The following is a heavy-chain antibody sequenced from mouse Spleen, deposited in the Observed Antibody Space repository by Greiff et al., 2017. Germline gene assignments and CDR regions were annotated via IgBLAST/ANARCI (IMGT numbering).Heavy chain of an antibody. D-gene: IGHD4-1*01. V-gene: IGHV5-17*01. Sequence: DVKLVESGGGLVKPGGSLKLSCAASGFTFSDYGMHWVRQAPEKGLEWVAYISSGSSTIYYADTVKGRFTISRDNAKNTLFLQMTSLRSEDTAMYYCAQLTGFDYWGQGTTLTVSS. CDR3: AQLTGFDY. CDR2: ISSGSSTI. J-gene: IGHJ2*01. CDR1: GFTFSDYG.